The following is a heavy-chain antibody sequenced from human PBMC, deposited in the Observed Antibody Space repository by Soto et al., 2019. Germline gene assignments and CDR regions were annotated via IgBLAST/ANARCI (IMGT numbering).Heavy chain of an antibody. CDR1: GFTFSSYD. Sequence: GGSLRLSCAASGFTFSSYDMHWVRQATGKGLEWVSAIGTAGDTYYPGSVKGRFTISRENAKNSLYLQMNSLRAEDTAVYYCARGLYGSGSHAFDIWGQGTMVTVSS. D-gene: IGHD3-10*01. J-gene: IGHJ3*02. CDR3: ARGLYGSGSHAFDI. V-gene: IGHV3-13*01. CDR2: IGTAGDT.